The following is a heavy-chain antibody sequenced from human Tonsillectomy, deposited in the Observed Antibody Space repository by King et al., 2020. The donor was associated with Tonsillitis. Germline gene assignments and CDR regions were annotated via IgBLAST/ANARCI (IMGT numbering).Heavy chain of an antibody. D-gene: IGHD3-22*01. CDR1: GGSISSSSYY. CDR2: IYYIGST. J-gene: IGHJ6*03. Sequence: LQLQESGPGLVKPSETLSLTCTVSGGSISSSSYYWGGIRQPPGKGLEWIGSIYYIGSTYYNPTLKSRVTISVDTSKNQFSLKLSSVTAADTAVYYCARRVSYYYYMDVWGKGTTVTVSS. V-gene: IGHV4-39*01. CDR3: ARRVSYYYYMDV.